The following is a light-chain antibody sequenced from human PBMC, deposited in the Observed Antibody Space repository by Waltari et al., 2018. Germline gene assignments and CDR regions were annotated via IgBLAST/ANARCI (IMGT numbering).Light chain of an antibody. CDR3: QQSYSTPGS. Sequence: IQMTQSPSSLSASVGDRVTITCRASQSTSSYLNWYQQKPGKAPTLLIYAASSLQSGVPSRFSGSGSGTDFAPTISSLQPEDFATYYCQQSYSTPGSFGQGTKLEIK. CDR2: AAS. V-gene: IGKV1-39*01. CDR1: QSTSSY. J-gene: IGKJ2*04.